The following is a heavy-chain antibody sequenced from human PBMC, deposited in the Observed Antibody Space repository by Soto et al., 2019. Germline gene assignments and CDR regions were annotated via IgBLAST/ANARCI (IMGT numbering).Heavy chain of an antibody. CDR1: GGSISSGDYY. CDR2: IYYSGST. V-gene: IGHV4-30-4*01. J-gene: IGHJ4*02. CDR3: ARDRAMVRGAFDY. D-gene: IGHD3-10*01. Sequence: SETLSLTCTVSGGSISSGDYYWSWIRQPPGKGLEWIGYIYYSGSTYYNPSLESRVTISVDTSKNQFSLKLSSVTAADTAVYYCARDRAMVRGAFDYWGQGTLVTVSS.